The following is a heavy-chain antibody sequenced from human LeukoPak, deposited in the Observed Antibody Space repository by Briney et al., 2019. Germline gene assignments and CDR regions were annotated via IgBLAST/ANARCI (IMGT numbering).Heavy chain of an antibody. D-gene: IGHD1-14*01. CDR3: ASNFAISAGSAYDI. V-gene: IGHV4-59*01. CDR1: GGGIRSYY. Sequence: SETLSLTCTVSGGGIRSYYWTRIRQPPGKGLEWIGHIYYTGTTDYNPSLKGRVSISLDTSKNQFSLKLSSATAADTAVYYCASNFAISAGSAYDIWGQGTMVTVSS. CDR2: IYYTGTT. J-gene: IGHJ3*02.